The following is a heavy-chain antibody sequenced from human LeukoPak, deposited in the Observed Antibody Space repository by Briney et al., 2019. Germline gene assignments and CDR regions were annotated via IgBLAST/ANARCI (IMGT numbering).Heavy chain of an antibody. J-gene: IGHJ3*02. CDR2: LSYDGSNK. V-gene: IGHV3-30*18. CDR3: AKRGDSSGYAFDI. D-gene: IGHD3-22*01. CDR1: GFTFSSYG. Sequence: PGGSLRLSCAASGFTFSSYGMHRVRQAPGKGLEWVAALSYDGSNKYYADSVKGRFTISRDNSKNTLYLQMNSLRAEDTAVYYCAKRGDSSGYAFDIWGQGTMVTVSS.